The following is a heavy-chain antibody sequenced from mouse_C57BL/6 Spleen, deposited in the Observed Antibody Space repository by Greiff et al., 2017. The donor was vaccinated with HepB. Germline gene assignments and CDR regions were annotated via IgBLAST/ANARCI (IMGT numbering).Heavy chain of an antibody. CDR3: ARGYYGSSPFDY. D-gene: IGHD1-1*01. V-gene: IGHV1-54*01. J-gene: IGHJ2*01. CDR2: INPGSGGT. Sequence: QVQLQQSGAELVRPGPSVKVSCKASGYAFTNYLIEWVKQRPGQGLEWIGVINPGSGGTNYNEKFKGKATLTADKSSSTAYMQLSSLTSEDSAVYFCARGYYGSSPFDYWGQGTTLTVSS. CDR1: GYAFTNYL.